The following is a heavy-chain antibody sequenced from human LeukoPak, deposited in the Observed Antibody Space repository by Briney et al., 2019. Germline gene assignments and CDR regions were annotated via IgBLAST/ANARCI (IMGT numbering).Heavy chain of an antibody. CDR1: GFTFNSYV. J-gene: IGHJ3*01. Sequence: GGSLRLSCAASGFTFNSYVMTWVRQAPGKGLEWVSSISSSGGSPYYADSVKGRVTISRDNSKNTVYLQMNSLRADDTAVYYCVREASGVSSSAFDVWGQGTMVTVSS. D-gene: IGHD1-26*01. CDR3: VREASGVSSSAFDV. V-gene: IGHV3-23*01. CDR2: ISSSGGSP.